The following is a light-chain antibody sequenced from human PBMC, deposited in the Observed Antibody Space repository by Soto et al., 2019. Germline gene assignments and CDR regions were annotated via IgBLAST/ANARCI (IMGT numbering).Light chain of an antibody. Sequence: QSALTQPASVSGSPVQSITISCTGTSSDVGRYNLVSWYQQHPGKAPKLIIHEDSKRSSGLSNRFSGSKSGNTASLTISGLQAEDEADYYCCSYAGSSTYVFGTGTQVTVL. CDR1: SSDVGRYNL. V-gene: IGLV2-23*01. CDR2: EDS. J-gene: IGLJ1*01. CDR3: CSYAGSSTYV.